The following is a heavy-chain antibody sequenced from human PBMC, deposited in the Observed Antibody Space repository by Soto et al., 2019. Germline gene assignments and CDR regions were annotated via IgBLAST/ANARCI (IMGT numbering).Heavy chain of an antibody. J-gene: IGHJ3*02. D-gene: IGHD1-26*01. CDR3: ARGEGAFSTDAFDI. CDR1: GFTFSSYA. CDR2: IWYDGSNK. V-gene: IGHV3-33*01. Sequence: QVQLVESGGGVVQPGRSLRLSCAASGFTFSSYAMHWVRQAPGKGLEWVAVIWYDGSNKYYADSVKGRFTISRDNSKNTLYLQMNSLRAEDTAVYYCARGEGAFSTDAFDIWGQGTMVTVSS.